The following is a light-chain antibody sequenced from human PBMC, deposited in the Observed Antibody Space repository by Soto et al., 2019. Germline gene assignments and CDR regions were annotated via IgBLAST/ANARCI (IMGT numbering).Light chain of an antibody. CDR1: QSISTY. CDR2: AAS. CDR3: QQSYSTPHLT. Sequence: DIQMTQSPSSLSASVGDRVTITCRASQSISTYLNWYQQKPGKAPKLLIYAASSLQSGVPSRFRGGGSGTDFTLTISSLQPEDFATYYCQQSYSTPHLTFGGGTKVEI. V-gene: IGKV1-39*01. J-gene: IGKJ4*01.